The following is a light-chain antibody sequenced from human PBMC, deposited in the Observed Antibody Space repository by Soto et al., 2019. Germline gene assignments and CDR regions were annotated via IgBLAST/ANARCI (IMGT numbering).Light chain of an antibody. CDR2: GNS. J-gene: IGLJ3*02. CDR3: QSYDSSLSGSWV. V-gene: IGLV1-40*01. CDR1: SSNIGAGYD. Sequence: QSVLTQPPSVSGAPGQRVTISCTGSSSNIGAGYDVHWYQQLPGTAPKLLIYGNSNRPSGVPDRFSGSKSGTSASLAITGLQAEDEADYYCQSYDSSLSGSWVFGGGTKRTGL.